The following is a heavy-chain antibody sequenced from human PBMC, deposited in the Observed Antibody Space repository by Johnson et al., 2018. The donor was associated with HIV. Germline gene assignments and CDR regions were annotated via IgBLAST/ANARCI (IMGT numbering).Heavy chain of an antibody. V-gene: IGHV3-30*04. Sequence: QVQLVESGGGVVQPGRSLRLSCAASAFAFSSYVMHLVRQAPGKGLEWVAVISYDGSNKYYADFVKGRFTISRDNSKNTLYLQMNSLRAEDTAVYYCARGGVIHDAFDIWGQGTVVTVSS. CDR3: ARGGVIHDAFDI. CDR2: ISYDGSNK. D-gene: IGHD3-3*01. J-gene: IGHJ3*02. CDR1: AFAFSSYV.